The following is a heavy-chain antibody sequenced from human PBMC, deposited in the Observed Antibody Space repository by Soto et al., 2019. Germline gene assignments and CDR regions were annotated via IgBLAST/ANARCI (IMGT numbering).Heavy chain of an antibody. CDR2: IKSKTDGGTT. Sequence: GGSLRLSCAASGFTFSNAWMSWVRQAPGKGLEWVGRIKSKTDGGTTDYAAPVKGRFTISRDDSKNTLYLQMNSLKTEDTAAYYCTTGNGGNWDNSDYWGQGTLVTVSS. CDR3: TTGNGGNWDNSDY. V-gene: IGHV3-15*01. CDR1: GFTFSNAW. J-gene: IGHJ4*02. D-gene: IGHD7-27*01.